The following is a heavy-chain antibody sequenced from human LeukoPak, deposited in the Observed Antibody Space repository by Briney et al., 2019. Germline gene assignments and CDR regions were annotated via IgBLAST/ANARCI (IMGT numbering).Heavy chain of an antibody. Sequence: ASVKVSCKASGYSFTNYGISWVRQAPGQGLEWMGWISAYNDNAHYAQGLEGRVTVTSETSTRTAYMELRSLRSDDTAVYYCARSTLGIGFDYWGQGSLVTVSS. CDR2: ISAYNDNA. V-gene: IGHV1-18*01. D-gene: IGHD7-27*01. CDR1: GYSFTNYG. CDR3: ARSTLGIGFDY. J-gene: IGHJ4*02.